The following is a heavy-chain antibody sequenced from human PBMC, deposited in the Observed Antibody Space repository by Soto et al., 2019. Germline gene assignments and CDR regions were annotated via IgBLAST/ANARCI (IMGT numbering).Heavy chain of an antibody. J-gene: IGHJ6*02. CDR1: GGSISSYY. CDR2: IYYSGST. CDR3: ARVYYYDSSGYYYPFYYGIDV. D-gene: IGHD3-22*01. Sequence: SETLSLTCTVSGGSISSYYWSWIRQPPGKGLEWIGYIYYSGSTNYNPSLKSRVTISVDTSKNQFSLKLSSVTAADTAVYYCARVYYYDSSGYYYPFYYGIDVWGQGTTVTVSS. V-gene: IGHV4-59*01.